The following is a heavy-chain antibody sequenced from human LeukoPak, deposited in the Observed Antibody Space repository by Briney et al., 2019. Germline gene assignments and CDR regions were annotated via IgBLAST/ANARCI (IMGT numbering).Heavy chain of an antibody. D-gene: IGHD3-22*01. V-gene: IGHV3-11*01. CDR2: ISSSGSTT. CDR1: GFTFSDYY. J-gene: IGHJ4*02. Sequence: GGSLRLSCAASGFTFSDYYMSWIRQAPGKGLEWVSYISSSGSTTYYADSVKGRFTISRDNSKNTLYLQMNSLRAEDTAVYYCAKPPDYYDSSGYYYGVTDYWGQGTLVTVSS. CDR3: AKPPDYYDSSGYYYGVTDY.